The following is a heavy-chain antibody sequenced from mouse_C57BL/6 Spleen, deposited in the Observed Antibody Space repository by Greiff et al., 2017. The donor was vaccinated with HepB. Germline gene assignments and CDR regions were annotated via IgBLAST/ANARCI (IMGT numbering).Heavy chain of an antibody. V-gene: IGHV1-50*01. CDR3: ASRGNDYFDY. Sequence: VQLQQPGAELVKPGASVKLSCKASGYTFTSYWMQWVKQRPGQGLEWIGEIDPSDSYTNYNQKFKGKATLTVDTSSSTAYMQLSSLTSEDSAVYYCASRGNDYFDYWGQGTTLTVSS. D-gene: IGHD2-1*01. J-gene: IGHJ2*01. CDR1: GYTFTSYW. CDR2: IDPSDSYT.